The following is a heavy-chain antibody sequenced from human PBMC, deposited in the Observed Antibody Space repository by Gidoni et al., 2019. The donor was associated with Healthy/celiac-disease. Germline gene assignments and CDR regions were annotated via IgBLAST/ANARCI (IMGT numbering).Heavy chain of an antibody. V-gene: IGHV3-48*02. CDR3: ARADYYDSSGYRFFYYYYYGMDV. D-gene: IGHD3-22*01. CDR1: GFTFSSYS. Sequence: EVQLVESGGGLVQPGGSLRLSCAASGFTFSSYSMNWVLQAPGKGLEWVAYISSSSSTIYYADSVKGRFTISRDNAKNSLYLQMNSLRDEDTAVYYCARADYYDSSGYRFFYYYYYGMDVWGQGTTVTVSS. CDR2: ISSSSSTI. J-gene: IGHJ6*02.